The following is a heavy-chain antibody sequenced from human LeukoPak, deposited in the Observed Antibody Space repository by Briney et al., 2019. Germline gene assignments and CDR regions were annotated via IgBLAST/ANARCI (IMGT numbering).Heavy chain of an antibody. Sequence: SVKVSCKASGGTSSSYAISWVRQAPGQGLEWMGGIIPIFGTANYAQKFQGRVTITADKSTSTAYMELSSLRSEDTAVYYCAITYYYDSSGYCPFDYWGQGTLVTVSS. CDR1: GGTSSSYA. D-gene: IGHD3-22*01. V-gene: IGHV1-69*06. CDR2: IIPIFGTA. CDR3: AITYYYDSSGYCPFDY. J-gene: IGHJ4*02.